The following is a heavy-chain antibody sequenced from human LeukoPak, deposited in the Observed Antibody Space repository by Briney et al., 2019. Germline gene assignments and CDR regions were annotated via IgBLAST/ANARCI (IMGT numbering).Heavy chain of an antibody. CDR1: GNSISSGDNY. J-gene: IGHJ4*02. D-gene: IGHD3-22*01. CDR3: ARASYSYDINGWVPFDY. CDR2: IYTSGST. Sequence: PSETLSLTCTVSGNSISSGDNYWSWLRQPAGKGLEWIGRIYTSGSTNYNPSLKSRVTISGDTSKNQFSLRLSSVTAADTAVYYCARASYSYDINGWVPFDYWGQGTLVTVSS. V-gene: IGHV4-61*02.